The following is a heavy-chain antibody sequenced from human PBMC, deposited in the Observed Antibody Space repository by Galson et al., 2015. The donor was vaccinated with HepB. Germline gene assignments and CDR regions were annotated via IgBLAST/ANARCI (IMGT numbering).Heavy chain of an antibody. J-gene: IGHJ4*02. Sequence: SLRLSCAVSGFSVDSRAMSWVRQAPGKSLEWLSSISNNAGKTYYAGSVRGRFTISRDESTNSVFLQMDSLQADDTAVYYCAKDHPSSGWPAFDYWSQGALVIVFS. CDR3: AKDHPSSGWPAFDY. CDR1: GFSVDSRA. D-gene: IGHD6-19*01. V-gene: IGHV3-23*01. CDR2: ISNNAGKT.